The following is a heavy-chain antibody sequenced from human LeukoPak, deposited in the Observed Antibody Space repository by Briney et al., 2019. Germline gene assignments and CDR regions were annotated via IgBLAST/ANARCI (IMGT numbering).Heavy chain of an antibody. D-gene: IGHD3-22*01. CDR2: ISTYNGNT. CDR3: ARGAKGYYYDSSGYYYL. CDR1: GYTFTNYH. J-gene: IGHJ4*02. Sequence: ASVKVSCKASGYTFTNYHISWVRQAPGQGLEWMGWISTYNGNTNSAQKLQGRVTMTTDTSTSTVYMELSSLRSEDTAVYYCARGAKGYYYDSSGYYYLWGQGTLATVSS. V-gene: IGHV1-18*01.